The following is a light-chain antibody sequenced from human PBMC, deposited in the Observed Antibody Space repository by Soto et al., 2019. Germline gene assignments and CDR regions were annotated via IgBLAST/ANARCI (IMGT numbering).Light chain of an antibody. CDR3: CSSAGSTIPYV. J-gene: IGLJ1*01. CDR1: SSDIGGYKY. Sequence: QSALTQPPSASGSPGQSVIISCTGTSSDIGGYKYVSWYQQRPGRAPKLIISEVSKRPSGVPDRFSGSKSGNTAPLTVSGLEAEDEADYYCCSSAGSTIPYVFGTGTKLTVL. V-gene: IGLV2-8*01. CDR2: EVS.